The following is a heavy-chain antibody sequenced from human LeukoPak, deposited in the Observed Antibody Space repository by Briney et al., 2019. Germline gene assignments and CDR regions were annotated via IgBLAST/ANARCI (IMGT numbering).Heavy chain of an antibody. J-gene: IGHJ4*02. CDR1: GGSITYYY. V-gene: IGHV4-59*01. CDR2: IYYSGTT. Sequence: PSETLSLTCKVSGGSITYYYWSWIRQPPGKGLEWIGYIYYSGTTNYNSSLKSRVTISVDTSKNQFSLNLSSVTAADTAVYYCARGPTRYYFDYWGQGTLVTVSS. CDR3: ARGPTRYYFDY.